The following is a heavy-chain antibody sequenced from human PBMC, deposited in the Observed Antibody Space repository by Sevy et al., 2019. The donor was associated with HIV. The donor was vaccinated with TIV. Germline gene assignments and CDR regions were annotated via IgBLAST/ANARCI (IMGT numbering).Heavy chain of an antibody. Sequence: GGSLRLSCAASGFTFSSYAMHWVRQAPGKGLEWVAVISYDGSNKYYADSVKGRFTSSRDNSKNNLYLQMNSLRAEDTAVYYCARLPGGSGGSCYPNCFDYWGQGTLVTVSS. CDR2: ISYDGSNK. V-gene: IGHV3-30-3*01. D-gene: IGHD2-15*01. CDR3: ARLPGGSGGSCYPNCFDY. J-gene: IGHJ4*02. CDR1: GFTFSSYA.